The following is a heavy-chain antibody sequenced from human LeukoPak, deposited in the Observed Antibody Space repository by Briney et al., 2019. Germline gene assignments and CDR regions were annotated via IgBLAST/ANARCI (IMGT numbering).Heavy chain of an antibody. Sequence: GGSLRLSCAASGFTFSIYWMSWVRQAPGKGLEWVASINQDGSEKYYVDSVKGRFTISRDNAKNSLYLQMNSLRAEDTAVYYCARDPGSGLLFDYWGQGVLVAVSS. V-gene: IGHV3-7*01. D-gene: IGHD3-10*01. CDR3: ARDPGSGLLFDY. CDR1: GFTFSIYW. J-gene: IGHJ4*02. CDR2: INQDGSEK.